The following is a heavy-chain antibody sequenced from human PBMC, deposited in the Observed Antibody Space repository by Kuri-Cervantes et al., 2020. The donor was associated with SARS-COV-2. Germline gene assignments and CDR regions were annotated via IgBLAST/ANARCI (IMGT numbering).Heavy chain of an antibody. CDR3: ARDHRSGPEGIYFDY. Sequence: GGSLRLSCAASGFTFSSYWMSWVRQAPGKGLEWVSSISSSSSYIYYADSVKGRFTISRDNAKNSLYLQMNSLRAEDTAVYYCARDHRSGPEGIYFDYWGQGTLVTVSS. J-gene: IGHJ4*02. V-gene: IGHV3-21*01. D-gene: IGHD6-13*01. CDR1: GFTFSSYW. CDR2: ISSSSSYI.